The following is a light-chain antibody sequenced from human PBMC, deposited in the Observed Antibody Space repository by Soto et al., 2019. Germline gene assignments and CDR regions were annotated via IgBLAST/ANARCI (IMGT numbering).Light chain of an antibody. CDR1: QSVSSK. CDR3: QQYNNWPLT. CDR2: GAS. V-gene: IGKV3-15*01. J-gene: IGKJ4*01. Sequence: EIVMTQSPATLSESPGERATLSCRASQSVSSKLAWYQQKPGQAPRVLIYGASTRATGIPARFSGSGSGTEFTLTISSLQSEDFAVYYCQQYNNWPLTVGGGTKVDIK.